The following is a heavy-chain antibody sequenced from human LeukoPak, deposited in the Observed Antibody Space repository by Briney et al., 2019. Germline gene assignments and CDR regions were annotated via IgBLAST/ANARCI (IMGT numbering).Heavy chain of an antibody. D-gene: IGHD5-12*01. CDR1: GGSFSGYY. V-gene: IGHV4-34*01. CDR3: ARYRGGSGYHFDY. Sequence: SETLSLTCAVYGGSFSGYYWSWIRQPPGKGLEWIGEINHSGSTNYNPSLKSRVTISVDKSKNQFSLNLSSVPAADTAVYYCARYRGGSGYHFDYWGQGTLVTVSS. J-gene: IGHJ4*02. CDR2: INHSGST.